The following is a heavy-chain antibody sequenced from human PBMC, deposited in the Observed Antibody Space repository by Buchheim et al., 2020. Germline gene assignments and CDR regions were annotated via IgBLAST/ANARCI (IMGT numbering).Heavy chain of an antibody. D-gene: IGHD3-22*01. Sequence: EVQLVESGGGLVQPGGSLRLSCAASGFTFSSYWMSWVRQAPGKGLEWVANIKQDGSEKYYVDSVKGRFTISRDNAKNSLYLQMSSLRAEDTAVYYCARGFLYDSSGEPFGHFDYWGQGTL. V-gene: IGHV3-7*01. CDR1: GFTFSSYW. CDR2: IKQDGSEK. J-gene: IGHJ4*02. CDR3: ARGFLYDSSGEPFGHFDY.